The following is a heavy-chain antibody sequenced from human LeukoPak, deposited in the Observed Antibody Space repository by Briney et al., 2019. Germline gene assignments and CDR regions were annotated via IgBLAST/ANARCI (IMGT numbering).Heavy chain of an antibody. CDR2: IKQDGSEK. Sequence: GGSLRLSCAASRFTFSSYWMTWVRQAPGKGLEWVANIKQDGSEKYYVDSVKGRFTISRDNAKNSLYLQIDSLRVEDTAVYYCASTPHEGGDLYPGIAVAGPLDYWGQGTLVTVSS. CDR1: RFTFSSYW. V-gene: IGHV3-7*01. J-gene: IGHJ4*02. CDR3: ASTPHEGGDLYPGIAVAGPLDY. D-gene: IGHD6-19*01.